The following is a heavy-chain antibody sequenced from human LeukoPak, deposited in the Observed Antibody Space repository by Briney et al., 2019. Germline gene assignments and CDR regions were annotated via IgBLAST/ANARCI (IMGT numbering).Heavy chain of an antibody. V-gene: IGHV4-34*01. CDR3: ARGYAKVAAVRGSIISGAMYFDS. Sequence: SETLSLTCAVYGGSFSGYYCGWIRQPPGKGLEWIGEINHSGSTNNNPTLKSRVTISVDTSKNQFSLNITSVTAADTAVYYCARGYAKVAAVRGSIISGAMYFDSWGQGTLVTVSS. CDR2: INHSGST. CDR1: GGSFSGYY. J-gene: IGHJ4*02. D-gene: IGHD3-10*01.